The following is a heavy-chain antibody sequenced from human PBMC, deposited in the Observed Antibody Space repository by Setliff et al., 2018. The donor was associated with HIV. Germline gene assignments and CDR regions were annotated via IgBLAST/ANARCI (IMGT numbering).Heavy chain of an antibody. Sequence: ASVKVSCKASGYTFTSYGISWVRQAPGQGLEWMGWISAHNGNTKYAQKLQGRVTMTTDTSTSTAYMELRSLRSDDTAVYYCARDPRHYYDTTGYSPYNWFDPWGQGTLVTVPQ. CDR1: GYTFTSYG. CDR2: ISAHNGNT. D-gene: IGHD3-22*01. V-gene: IGHV1-18*01. J-gene: IGHJ5*02. CDR3: ARDPRHYYDTTGYSPYNWFDP.